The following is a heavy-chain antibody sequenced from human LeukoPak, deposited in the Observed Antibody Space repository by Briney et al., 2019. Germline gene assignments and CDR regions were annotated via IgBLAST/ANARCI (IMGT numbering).Heavy chain of an antibody. J-gene: IGHJ6*02. CDR3: ARALWSGPVYYGMDV. CDR1: GFTFSNYN. CDR2: ISSTSSYI. Sequence: GGSLRLSCAASGFTFSNYNFYWVRQAPGKGLEWVSSISSTSSYIYYADSMKGRFTIPRDNAKNSLYLQMNSLRAEDTAVYYCARALWSGPVYYGMDVWGQGTTVTVSS. D-gene: IGHD3-10*01. V-gene: IGHV3-21*01.